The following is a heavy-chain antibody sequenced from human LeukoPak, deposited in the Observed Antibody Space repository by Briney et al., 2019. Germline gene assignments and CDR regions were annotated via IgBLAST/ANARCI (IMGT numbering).Heavy chain of an antibody. CDR1: GGSISSSNW. CDR3: ARFSGVPGYSIDY. D-gene: IGHD5-18*01. V-gene: IGHV4-4*02. J-gene: IGHJ4*02. CDR2: IYYSGST. Sequence: SETLSLTCAVSGGSISSSNWWSWVRQPPGKGLEWIGYIYYSGSTNYNPSLKSRVTISVDTSKNQFSLKLSSVTAADTAVYYCARFSGVPGYSIDYWGQGTLVTVSS.